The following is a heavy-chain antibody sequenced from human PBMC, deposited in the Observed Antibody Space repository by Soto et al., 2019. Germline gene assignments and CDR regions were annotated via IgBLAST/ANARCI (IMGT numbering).Heavy chain of an antibody. Sequence: ASVKVSCKASGYTFTSYGMSWVRQAPGQGLEWMGWISAYNGNTNYAQKLQGRVTMTTDTSTSTAYMELRSLRSDDTAVYYCARDKRYPPDVYYYGMDVWGQGTTVTVSS. CDR2: ISAYNGNT. CDR1: GYTFTSYG. J-gene: IGHJ6*02. V-gene: IGHV1-18*04. CDR3: ARDKRYPPDVYYYGMDV. D-gene: IGHD1-20*01.